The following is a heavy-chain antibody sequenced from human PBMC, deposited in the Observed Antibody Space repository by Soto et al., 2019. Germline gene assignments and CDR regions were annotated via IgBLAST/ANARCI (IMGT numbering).Heavy chain of an antibody. D-gene: IGHD3-10*01. CDR3: ARGRGTGTYYYYYYMDV. Sequence: PSETLSLTCAVYGGSFSGYYWSWIRQPPGKGLEWIGEINHSGSTNYNPSLKRRVTISVDTSKNQFSLKLSSVTAADTAVYYCARGRGTGTYYYYYYMDVWGKGTTVTVS. J-gene: IGHJ6*03. CDR2: INHSGST. V-gene: IGHV4-34*01. CDR1: GGSFSGYY.